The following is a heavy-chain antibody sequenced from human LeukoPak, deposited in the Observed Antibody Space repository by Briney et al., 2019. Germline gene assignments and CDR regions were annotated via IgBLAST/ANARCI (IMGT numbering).Heavy chain of an antibody. Sequence: SETLSLTCAVYGGSFSGYYWSWIRQPPGKGLEWIGEINHSGSTNYNPSLKSRVTISVDTSKNQFSLKLSSVTAADTAVYYCATSSGFYYYCGMDAWGQGTTVTVSS. V-gene: IGHV4-34*01. CDR1: GGSFSGYY. D-gene: IGHD3-3*01. CDR2: INHSGST. CDR3: ATSSGFYYYCGMDA. J-gene: IGHJ6*02.